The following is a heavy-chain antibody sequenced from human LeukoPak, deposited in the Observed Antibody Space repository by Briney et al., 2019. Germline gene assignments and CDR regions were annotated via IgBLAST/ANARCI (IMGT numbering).Heavy chain of an antibody. D-gene: IGHD6-19*01. V-gene: IGHV3-21*01. CDR3: ARGSGYSSGWGYYYYYMDV. CDR1: GFTFSSYS. Sequence: GGSLRLSCAAPGFTFSSYSMNWVRQAPGKGLEWVSSISSSSSYIYYADSVKGRFTISRDNAKNSLYLQMNSLRAEDTAVYYCARGSGYSSGWGYYYYYMDVWGKGTTVTVSS. J-gene: IGHJ6*03. CDR2: ISSSSSYI.